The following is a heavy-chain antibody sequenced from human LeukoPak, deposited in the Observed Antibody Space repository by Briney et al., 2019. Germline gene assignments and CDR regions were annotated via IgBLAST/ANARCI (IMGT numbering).Heavy chain of an antibody. CDR1: GFTFSSYG. CDR2: IRYDGSNK. CDR3: ANMNRDSSGGNWFDP. V-gene: IGHV3-30*02. D-gene: IGHD3-22*01. Sequence: SGGSLRLSCAASGFTFSSYGMHWVRQAPGKGLEGVAFIRYDGSNKYYGDSVKGRFTISRDNSKNTLYLQMNSLRAEDTAVYYCANMNRDSSGGNWFDPWGQGTLVTVSS. J-gene: IGHJ5*02.